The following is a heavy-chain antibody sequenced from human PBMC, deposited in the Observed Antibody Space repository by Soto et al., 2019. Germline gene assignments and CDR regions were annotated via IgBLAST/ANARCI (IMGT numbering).Heavy chain of an antibody. D-gene: IGHD1-26*01. Sequence: QVQLVESGGGVVQPGRSLRLSCAASGFTFSSYGMHWVRQAPGKGLEWVAVISYDGSNKYYADSVKGRFTISRDNSKHTLYLQMNSLRAEDTAVYYCAKDWISGSSVDYWGQGTLVTVSS. V-gene: IGHV3-30*18. CDR2: ISYDGSNK. CDR3: AKDWISGSSVDY. CDR1: GFTFSSYG. J-gene: IGHJ4*02.